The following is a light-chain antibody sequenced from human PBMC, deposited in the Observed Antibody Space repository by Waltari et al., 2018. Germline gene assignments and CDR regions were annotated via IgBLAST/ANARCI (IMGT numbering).Light chain of an antibody. CDR2: DAS. CDR1: QSVGSSY. Sequence: EVVLTQSPGTLSLSPGERATLSCRASQSVGSSYLAWYQQKPGHAPRLLIYDASSRATGIPDRFSGSGSGTDFTLIISRLEPEDFAVYYCQHFGSSHSFGGGTKVEIK. CDR3: QHFGSSHS. V-gene: IGKV3-20*01. J-gene: IGKJ4*01.